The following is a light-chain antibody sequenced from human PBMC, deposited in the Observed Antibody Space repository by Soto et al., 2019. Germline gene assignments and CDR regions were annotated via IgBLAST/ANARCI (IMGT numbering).Light chain of an antibody. V-gene: IGKV3-15*01. Sequence: EIVMTQSPATLSVSPGERATLSCRASQNIYSNVAWYQQRPGQAPRLLIFRASTRATGIPARFSGRGSGTEFTLTITRLEPEDFAVYYCQQYYTSPETFGPGTKVDIK. J-gene: IGKJ2*01. CDR2: RAS. CDR1: QNIYSN. CDR3: QQYYTSPET.